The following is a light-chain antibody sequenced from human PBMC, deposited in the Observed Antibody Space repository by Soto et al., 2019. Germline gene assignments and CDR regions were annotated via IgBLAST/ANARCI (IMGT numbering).Light chain of an antibody. Sequence: QLVLTQPPSASASLGASVTLTCTLSSGYSNYKVDWYQQRPGKGPRFVMRVGTGGIVGSKGDGIPDRFSVLGSGLNRYLTIKNIQEEDESDYHCAADHGSGNNFVLVFGGGTKLTVL. V-gene: IGLV9-49*01. CDR3: AADHGSGNNFVLV. CDR2: VGTGGIVG. J-gene: IGLJ2*01. CDR1: SGYSNYK.